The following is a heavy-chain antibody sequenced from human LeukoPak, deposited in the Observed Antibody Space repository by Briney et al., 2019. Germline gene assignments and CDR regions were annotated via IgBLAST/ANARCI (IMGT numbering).Heavy chain of an antibody. Sequence: ASVKVSCKASGGTFSSYAISWVRQAPGQGLEWMGGIIPIFGTANYAQKFQGRVTITADKSTSTAYMELSSLRSEDTAVYYCARSMGSGFLSDPWGQGTLVTVSS. CDR2: IIPIFGTA. V-gene: IGHV1-69*06. CDR1: GGTFSSYA. J-gene: IGHJ5*02. D-gene: IGHD1-26*01. CDR3: ARSMGSGFLSDP.